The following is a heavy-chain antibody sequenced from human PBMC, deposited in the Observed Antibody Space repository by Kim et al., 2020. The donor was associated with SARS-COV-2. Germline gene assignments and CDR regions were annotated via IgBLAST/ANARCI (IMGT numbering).Heavy chain of an antibody. J-gene: IGHJ3*02. V-gene: IGHV4-59*01. Sequence: SETLSLTCTVSGGSISSYYWSWIRQPPGKGLEWIGYIYYSGSTNYNPSLKSRVTISVDTSKNQFSLKLSSVTAADTAVYYCARGITKPSGAFDIWGQGTMVTVSS. CDR3: ARGITKPSGAFDI. CDR2: IYYSGST. CDR1: GGSISSYY. D-gene: IGHD3-10*01.